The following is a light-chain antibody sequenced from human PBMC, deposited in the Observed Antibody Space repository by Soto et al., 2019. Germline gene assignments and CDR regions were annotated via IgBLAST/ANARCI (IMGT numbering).Light chain of an antibody. Sequence: DIQMTQSPSSVSASVGDSVTITCRASQGIGNWLAWYQQRPGKAPKLLIYASSTLQSGVPSRFSGSGSGTDYTLTISSLQPEDFATYYCQQSYRTPTFGQGTRLEIK. J-gene: IGKJ5*01. CDR2: ASS. CDR1: QGIGNW. V-gene: IGKV1-12*01. CDR3: QQSYRTPT.